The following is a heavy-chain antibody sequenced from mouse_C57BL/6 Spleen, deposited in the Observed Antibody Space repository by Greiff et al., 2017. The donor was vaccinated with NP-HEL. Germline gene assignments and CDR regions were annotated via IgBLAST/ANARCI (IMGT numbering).Heavy chain of an antibody. D-gene: IGHD4-1*02. V-gene: IGHV1-69*01. Sequence: VQLQQSGAELVMPGASVKLSCKASGYTFTSYWMHWVKQRPGQGLEWIGEIDPSDSYTNYNQKFKGKSTLTVDKSSSTAYMQLSSLTSEDSAVYYCARSRGNSFAYWGQGTLVTVSA. CDR3: ARSRGNSFAY. CDR1: GYTFTSYW. CDR2: IDPSDSYT. J-gene: IGHJ3*01.